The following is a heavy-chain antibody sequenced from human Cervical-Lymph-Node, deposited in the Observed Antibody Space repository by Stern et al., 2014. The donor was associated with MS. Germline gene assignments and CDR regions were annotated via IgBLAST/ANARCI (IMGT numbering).Heavy chain of an antibody. CDR3: AHRDDWQLDFAY. CDR2: LYLGDDK. V-gene: IGHV2-5*02. D-gene: IGHD6-6*01. CDR1: GFSLTTNGVA. Sequence: QVTLKESGPTLVIPTQTLTLTCTFSGFSLTTNGVAVGWTPQPPGKALEWLAPLYLGDDKRYTPSLKSRLTITKDTSKNQVLLTMTNVEPVDTATYYCAHRDDWQLDFAYWGQGILVTVSS. J-gene: IGHJ4*02.